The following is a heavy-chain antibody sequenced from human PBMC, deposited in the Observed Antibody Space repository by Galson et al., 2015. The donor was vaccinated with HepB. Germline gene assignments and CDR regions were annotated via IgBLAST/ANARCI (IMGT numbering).Heavy chain of an antibody. CDR1: GGTFSGYA. V-gene: IGHV1-69*06. CDR2: IIPIFNTA. J-gene: IGHJ4*02. CDR3: AREGDTPMVHGY. D-gene: IGHD5-18*01. Sequence: SVKVSCKASGGTFSGYAISWVRQAPGQGLEWMGNIIPIFNTAPYAQKFQGRVTITADTSTSTAYMELSSLRSEDTAVYYCAREGDTPMVHGYWGQGTLVTVSS.